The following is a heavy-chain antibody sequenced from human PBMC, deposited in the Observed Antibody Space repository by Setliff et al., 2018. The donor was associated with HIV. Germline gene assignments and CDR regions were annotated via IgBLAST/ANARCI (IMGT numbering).Heavy chain of an antibody. CDR1: GGSISSGGYY. D-gene: IGHD2-8*02. CDR3: ARFCAGGTCPDV. J-gene: IGHJ6*04. Sequence: SETLSLTCTVSGGSISSGGYYWNWIRQHPGEGLEWIGYIYYSGSTYYNPSLKSRVTISVDTSKNQFSLKLSSVTAADTAVYYCARFCAGGTCPDVWGKGTTVTVSS. V-gene: IGHV4-31*03. CDR2: IYYSGST.